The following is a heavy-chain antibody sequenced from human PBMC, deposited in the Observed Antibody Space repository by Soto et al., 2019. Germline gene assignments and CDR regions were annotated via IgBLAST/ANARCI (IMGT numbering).Heavy chain of an antibody. CDR1: GFSLSNARMG. J-gene: IGHJ4*02. D-gene: IGHD3-3*01. CDR2: IFSNDEK. V-gene: IGHV2-26*01. Sequence: SGPTLVNPTAPLTLTCTVSGFSLSNARMGGSWIRQPPGKALEWLAHIFSNDEKSYSTSLKSRLTISKDTYKSQVDLTIPTTEPVDTATYYCALIYYAFWIGYTGLAVDYFDYWGRGTLVTVSS. CDR3: ALIYYAFWIGYTGLAVDYFDY.